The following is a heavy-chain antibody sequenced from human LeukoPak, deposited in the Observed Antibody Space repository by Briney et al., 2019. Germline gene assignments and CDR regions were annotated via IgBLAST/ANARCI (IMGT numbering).Heavy chain of an antibody. D-gene: IGHD1-1*01. CDR3: AKGVRYYYYYYMDV. J-gene: IGHJ6*03. Sequence: GGSLRLSCAASGFTVSSNYMSWVRQAPGKGLEWVSAISGSGGSTYYADSVKGRFTISRDNSKNTLYLQMNSLRAEDTAVYYCAKGVRYYYYYYMDVWGKGTTVTVSS. CDR1: GFTVSSNY. CDR2: ISGSGGST. V-gene: IGHV3-23*01.